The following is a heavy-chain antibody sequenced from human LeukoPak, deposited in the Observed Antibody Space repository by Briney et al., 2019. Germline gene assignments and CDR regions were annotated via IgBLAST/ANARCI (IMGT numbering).Heavy chain of an antibody. CDR2: ISAYNGNT. V-gene: IGHV1-18*01. CDR3: AREGVLTGYRWFPRNNYYYYYMDV. D-gene: IGHD3-9*01. J-gene: IGHJ6*03. Sequence: EASVKVSCKASGYTFTSYGISWVRQAPGQGLEWMGWISAYNGNTNYAQKLQGRVTMTTDTSTSTAYMELRSLRSDDTAVYYCAREGVLTGYRWFPRNNYYYYYMDVWGKGTTVTISS. CDR1: GYTFTSYG.